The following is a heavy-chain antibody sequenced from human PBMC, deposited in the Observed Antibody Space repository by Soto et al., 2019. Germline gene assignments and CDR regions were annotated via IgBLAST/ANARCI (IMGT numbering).Heavy chain of an antibody. V-gene: IGHV1-69*12. CDR3: ARHPGGRGYYYGMDV. J-gene: IGHJ6*02. CDR2: IIPICGTA. CDR1: GGTFSSYA. Sequence: QVQLVQSGAEVKKPGSSVKVSCKASGGTFSSYAISWVRQAPGQGREWKGGIIPICGTANYAQKFQGRVTITADDSTSTAYMELSSLRSEDTAVYYCARHPGGRGYYYGMDVWGQGTPVTVSS. D-gene: IGHD2-15*01.